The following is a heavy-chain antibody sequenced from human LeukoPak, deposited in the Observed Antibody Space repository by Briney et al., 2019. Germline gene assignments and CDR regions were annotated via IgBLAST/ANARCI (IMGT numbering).Heavy chain of an antibody. CDR1: GFTFTSSA. Sequence: ASVKVSCKASGFTFTSSAMQWVRQARGQRLEWIGWIVVGSGNTNYAQKFQERVTITRDMSTSTAYMEPSSLRSEDTAVYYCAAERGYYDNGGAFDIWGQGTMVTVSS. D-gene: IGHD3-22*01. CDR3: AAERGYYDNGGAFDI. CDR2: IVVGSGNT. J-gene: IGHJ3*02. V-gene: IGHV1-58*02.